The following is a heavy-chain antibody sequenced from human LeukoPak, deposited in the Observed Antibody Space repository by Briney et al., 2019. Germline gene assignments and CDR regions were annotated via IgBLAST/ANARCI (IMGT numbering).Heavy chain of an antibody. D-gene: IGHD6-19*01. V-gene: IGHV4-38-2*02. CDR1: GYSISSGYY. Sequence: PSETLSLTCTVSGYSISSGYYWGWIRQPPGKGLEWIGSIYHRGSTYYNPSLKSRVTISVDTSKNQFSLKLNSVTAADTAVYYCARAVAGLYWYFDLWGRGTLVPVSS. CDR3: ARAVAGLYWYFDL. J-gene: IGHJ2*01. CDR2: IYHRGST.